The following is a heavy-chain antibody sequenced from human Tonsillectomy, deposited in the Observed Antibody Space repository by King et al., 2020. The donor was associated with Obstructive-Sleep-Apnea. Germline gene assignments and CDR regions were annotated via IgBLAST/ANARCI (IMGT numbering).Heavy chain of an antibody. V-gene: IGHV4-30-4*01. CDR3: ARGGRVYGSGRFDP. CDR1: GGSISSGDYY. D-gene: IGHD3-10*01. CDR2: IYYSGST. Sequence: QLQESGPGLVKPPQTLSLTCTVSGGSISSGDYYWSWIRQPPGKGLEWIGYIYYSGSTDYNPSLKSRVAISVDPSKNQFSLKLSSVTATDAAVYYCARGGRVYGSGRFDPWGQGTLVTVSS. J-gene: IGHJ5*02.